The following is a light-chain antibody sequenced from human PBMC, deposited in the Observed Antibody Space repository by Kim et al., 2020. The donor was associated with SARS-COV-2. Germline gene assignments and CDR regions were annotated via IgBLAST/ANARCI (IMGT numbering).Light chain of an antibody. V-gene: IGLV2-11*01. CDR2: DVT. CDR3: CSYTGSSTRV. J-gene: IGLJ2*01. CDR1: SIDVGGYNY. Sequence: GQSVTFSCTGTSIDVGGYNYVSWYQQHPGKAPKLLIYDVTKRPSGVPDRFSGSKSGSTASLTLSGLQAEDEADYYCCSYTGSSTRVFGGGTQLTVL.